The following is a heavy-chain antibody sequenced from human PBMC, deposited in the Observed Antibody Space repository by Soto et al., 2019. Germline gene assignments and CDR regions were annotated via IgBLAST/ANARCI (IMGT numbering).Heavy chain of an antibody. Sequence: PGGSLRLSCVGSGFSFRDHIMNWVRQPPGKGLQWISYISSSSENIYYADSVKGRFTVSRDNAKNTLFLQMKSLRDDDSAIYYCARLRKGSVVTGWGQGPLLTV. J-gene: IGHJ4*01. CDR1: GFSFRDHI. V-gene: IGHV3-48*02. CDR3: ARLRKGSVVTG. CDR2: ISSSSENI. D-gene: IGHD2-21*02.